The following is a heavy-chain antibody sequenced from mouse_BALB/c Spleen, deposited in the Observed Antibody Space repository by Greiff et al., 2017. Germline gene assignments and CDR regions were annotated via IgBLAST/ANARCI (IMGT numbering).Heavy chain of an antibody. J-gene: IGHJ4*01. Sequence: QVQLKESGPGLVAPSQSLSITCTVSGFSLTSYGVHWVRQPPGKGLEWLGVIWAGGSTNYNSALMSRLSISKDNSKSQVFLKMNSLQTDDTAMYYCARDIYYYGSSSSYAMDYWGQGTSVTVSS. CDR1: GFSLTSYG. V-gene: IGHV2-9*02. D-gene: IGHD1-1*01. CDR2: IWAGGST. CDR3: ARDIYYYGSSSSYAMDY.